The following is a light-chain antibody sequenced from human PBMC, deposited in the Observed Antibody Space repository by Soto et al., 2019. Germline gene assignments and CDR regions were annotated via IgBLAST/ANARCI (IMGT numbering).Light chain of an antibody. CDR1: QSVSNNY. Sequence: EIVLTQSPGTLSLSVGERATLSCRASQSVSNNYLAWYQHKPGQAPTVLIYGASTRATGIPDRFSGSGSGTDFTLTISRLEPEDFAVYYCQPYDASPTFGQGTKVDIK. V-gene: IGKV3-20*01. CDR2: GAS. CDR3: QPYDASPT. J-gene: IGKJ1*01.